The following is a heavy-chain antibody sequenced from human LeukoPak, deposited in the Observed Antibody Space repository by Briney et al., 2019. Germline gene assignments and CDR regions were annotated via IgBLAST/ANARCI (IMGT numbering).Heavy chain of an antibody. J-gene: IGHJ4*02. CDR2: INHSGST. CDR3: ARGQIRGLGGNLGD. CDR1: GGSFSGYY. D-gene: IGHD3-16*01. V-gene: IGHV4-34*01. Sequence: PSETLSLTCAVYGGSFSGYYWGWIRQPPGKGLEWIGEINHSGSTNYNPSLKSRVTISVDTSKNQFSLKLTSVTAADTAVYYCARGQIRGLGGNLGDWGQGTLVTVSS.